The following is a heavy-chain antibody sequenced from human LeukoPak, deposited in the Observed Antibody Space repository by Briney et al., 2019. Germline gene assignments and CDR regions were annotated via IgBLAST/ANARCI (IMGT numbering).Heavy chain of an antibody. D-gene: IGHD3-9*01. CDR2: IYYSGST. J-gene: IGHJ5*02. V-gene: IGHV4-39*01. CDR1: GGSISSSSYY. CDR3: ARLDRYFWGFDP. Sequence: KPSETLSLTCTVSGGSISSSSYYWGWIRQPPGKGLEWIGSIYYSGSTYYNPSLKSRVTISVDTSKNQFSLKLSSVTAADTAVYYCARLDRYFWGFDPWGQGTLVTVSS.